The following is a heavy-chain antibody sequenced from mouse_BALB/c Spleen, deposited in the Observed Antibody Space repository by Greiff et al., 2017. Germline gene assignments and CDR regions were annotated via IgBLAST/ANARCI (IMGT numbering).Heavy chain of an antibody. CDR1: GYTFTSYW. CDR3: ARGWEAMDY. Sequence: DLVKPGASVKLSCKASGYTFTSYWINWIKQRPGQGLEWIGRIAPGSGSTYYNEMFKGKATLTVDTSSSTAYMQLSSLASEDSAVYYCARGWEAMDYWGQGTSVTVSS. CDR2: IAPGSGST. V-gene: IGHV1S41*01. D-gene: IGHD2-3*01. J-gene: IGHJ4*01.